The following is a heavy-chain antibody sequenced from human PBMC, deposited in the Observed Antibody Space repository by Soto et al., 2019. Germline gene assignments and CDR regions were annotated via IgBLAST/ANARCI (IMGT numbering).Heavy chain of an antibody. V-gene: IGHV3-7*03. D-gene: IGHD2-2*01. CDR2: IKFDGSEK. Sequence: GSLRLSCVASGFSFSDYWMSWVRQAPGKGPEWVANIKFDGSEKQYVDSVRGRFSISRDNFRNSLFLQMNSLRAGDTAIYYCVKDGGYCSSATCYSPRNHYFDSWGQGTLVTVSS. CDR3: VKDGGYCSSATCYSPRNHYFDS. CDR1: GFSFSDYW. J-gene: IGHJ4*02.